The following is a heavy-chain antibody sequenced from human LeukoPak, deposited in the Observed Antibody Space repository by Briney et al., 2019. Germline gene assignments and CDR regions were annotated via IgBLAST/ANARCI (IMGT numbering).Heavy chain of an antibody. D-gene: IGHD1-1*01. CDR2: INHRGDT. Sequence: SETVSLTCAVYGGSFSAYYWSWIRQSPGKGLEWIAEINHRGDTNYNPSVKSRVSISVDTSKNQFSLKVTSLTAADTAVYYCARGPTISETGYFDYWGKGTLVTVSS. CDR1: GGSFSAYY. J-gene: IGHJ4*03. CDR3: ARGPTISETGYFDY. V-gene: IGHV4-34*01.